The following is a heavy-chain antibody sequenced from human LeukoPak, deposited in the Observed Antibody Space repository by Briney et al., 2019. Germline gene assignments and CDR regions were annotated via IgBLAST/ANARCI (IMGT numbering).Heavy chain of an antibody. V-gene: IGHV4-39*01. CDR3: AKTIRVRGDAYNWFDP. D-gene: IGHD3-10*01. J-gene: IGHJ5*02. CDR1: GGSIISSSYY. CDR2: IYYGGST. Sequence: SETLSLTCTVPGGSIISSSYYWGWIRQPPGKGLEWIGNIYYGGSTYYNPSLKSRATMSVDTSMNQFSLKLSSVTAADTAVYYCAKTIRVRGDAYNWFDPWGQGTLVTVSS.